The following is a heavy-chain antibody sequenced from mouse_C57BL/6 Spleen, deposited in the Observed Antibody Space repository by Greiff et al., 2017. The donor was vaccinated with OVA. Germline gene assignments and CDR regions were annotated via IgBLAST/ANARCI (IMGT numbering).Heavy chain of an antibody. J-gene: IGHJ2*01. Sequence: QVQLQQSGPELVKPGASVKISCKASGYAFSSSWMNWVKQRPGKGLEWIGRIYPGAGDTNYNGKVKGKATLTADKSSSTAYMQLSSLTSEDSAVYFCAINWDFDYWGQGTTLTVSS. CDR1: GYAFSSSW. V-gene: IGHV1-82*01. D-gene: IGHD4-1*01. CDR2: IYPGAGDT. CDR3: AINWDFDY.